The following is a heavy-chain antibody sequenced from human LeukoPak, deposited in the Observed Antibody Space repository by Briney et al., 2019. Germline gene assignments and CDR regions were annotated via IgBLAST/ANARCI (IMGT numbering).Heavy chain of an antibody. D-gene: IGHD3-10*01. J-gene: IGHJ5*02. CDR1: GFTFSSYS. CDR2: ISSSSSYI. CDR3: ARAGGSGSYYDL. V-gene: IGHV3-21*01. Sequence: PGGSLRLFCTASGFTFSSYSMNWVRQAPGKGLEWVSSISSSSSYIYYADSVKGRFTISRDNAKNSLYLQMNSLRAEDTAVYYCARAGGSGSYYDLWGQGTLVTVSS.